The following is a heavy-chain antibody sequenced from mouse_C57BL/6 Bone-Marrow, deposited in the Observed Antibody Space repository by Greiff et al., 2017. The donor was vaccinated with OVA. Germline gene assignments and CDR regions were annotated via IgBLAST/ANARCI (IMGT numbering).Heavy chain of an antibody. CDR1: GFTFSSYA. V-gene: IGHV5-4*03. J-gene: IGHJ3*01. D-gene: IGHD1-1*01. Sequence: EVKLMESGGGLVKPGGSLKLSCAASGFTFSSYAMSWVRQTPEKRLEWVATISDGGSYTYYPDNVTGRFTISRDNAKNNLYLQMSHLKSEDTAMYYCARGYYYGSSGSSRPWFAYWGQGTLVTVSA. CDR2: ISDGGSYT. CDR3: ARGYYYGSSGSSRPWFAY.